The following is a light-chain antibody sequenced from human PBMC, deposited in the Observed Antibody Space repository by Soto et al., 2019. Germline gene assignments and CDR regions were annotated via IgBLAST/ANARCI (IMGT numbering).Light chain of an antibody. CDR3: QQLNSYLPWT. J-gene: IGKJ1*01. CDR2: AAS. CDR1: QGISSY. V-gene: IGKV1-9*01. Sequence: DIQLTQSPSFLSASVGDRVTITCRASQGISSYLAWDQQKPGKAPKLLIYAASTLQSGVPSRFSGSGSGTEFTLTIRSLQPEDFPTYYCQQLNSYLPWTFCQWNNVEIK.